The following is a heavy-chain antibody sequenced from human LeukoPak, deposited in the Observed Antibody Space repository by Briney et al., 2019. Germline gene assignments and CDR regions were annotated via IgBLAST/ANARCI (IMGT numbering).Heavy chain of an antibody. D-gene: IGHD4-11*01. J-gene: IGHJ5*02. Sequence: SETLSLTCTVSGGSIGSYYWSWIRQPPGKGLEWIGEINHSGSTNYNPSLKSRVTISVDTSKNQFSLKLSSVTAADTAVYYCARGRRRSNYEWRPRQDYQYNWFDPWGQGTLVTVSS. V-gene: IGHV4-34*01. CDR2: INHSGST. CDR1: GGSIGSYY. CDR3: ARGRRRSNYEWRPRQDYQYNWFDP.